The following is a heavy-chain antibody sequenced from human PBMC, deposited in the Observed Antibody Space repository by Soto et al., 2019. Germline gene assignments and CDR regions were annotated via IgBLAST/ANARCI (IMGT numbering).Heavy chain of an antibody. V-gene: IGHV3-30-3*01. J-gene: IGHJ6*02. CDR2: TSNDGSNT. Sequence: QVPLVESGGGVAQTGRSLRLSCAASAFTLSKFVMHWVRQAPGKGLEWVAVTSNDGSNTFYAGSVKGRFTISRDNSKSVVYLQMNSLRDEDTAVYYCARGNMDVWGRGTTVTVSS. CDR3: ARGNMDV. D-gene: IGHD1-1*01. CDR1: AFTLSKFV.